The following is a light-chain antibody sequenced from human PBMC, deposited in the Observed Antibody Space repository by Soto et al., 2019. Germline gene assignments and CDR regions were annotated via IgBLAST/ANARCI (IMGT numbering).Light chain of an antibody. CDR3: QPYNNWPLT. Sequence: EVVIRRYPTTLSFYPLDIATLSCRASQGIGDTLAWYQHKPGQTPRLLIYDTSTRATGVPTRFSGSRSGAEFTLTINSLQSEDFAVYYCQPYNNWPLTFGGGTKVDIK. CDR2: DTS. V-gene: IGKV3-15*01. J-gene: IGKJ4*01. CDR1: QGIGDT.